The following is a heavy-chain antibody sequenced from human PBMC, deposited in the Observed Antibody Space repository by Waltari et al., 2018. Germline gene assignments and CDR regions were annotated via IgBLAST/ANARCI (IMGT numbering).Heavy chain of an antibody. V-gene: IGHV4-38-2*01. Sequence: QVQLQESGPGLVKPSETLSLTCAVSGYSISSGYYWGWIRQPPGKGLEWIGSIYHSGGTYYNPSLKRRVTISVDTSKNQFSLKLSSVTTADTAVYYCARGSSRGWFDPWGQGTLVTVSS. CDR2: IYHSGGT. CDR1: GYSISSGYY. CDR3: ARGSSRGWFDP. J-gene: IGHJ5*02. D-gene: IGHD6-13*01.